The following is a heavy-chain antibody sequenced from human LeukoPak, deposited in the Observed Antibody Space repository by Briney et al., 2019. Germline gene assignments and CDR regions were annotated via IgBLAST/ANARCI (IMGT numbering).Heavy chain of an antibody. J-gene: IGHJ4*02. D-gene: IGHD6-19*01. CDR1: GYTFTSYY. Sequence: ASVKVSCKSSGYTFTSYYMHWVREAPGQVLEWMGIINPSGGSTSYAQKFQGRVTMTRDMSTSTVYMELSSLRSEDTAVYYCAREVEGSGRPQYYFDYWGQGTLVTVSS. CDR2: INPSGGST. CDR3: AREVEGSGRPQYYFDY. V-gene: IGHV1-46*01.